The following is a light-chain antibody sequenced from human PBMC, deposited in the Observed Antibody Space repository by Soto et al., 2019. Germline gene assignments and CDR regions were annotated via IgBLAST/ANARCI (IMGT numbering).Light chain of an antibody. CDR3: QQYANSRLT. Sequence: EIVLTQSPGTLSLSPGEGATLSCSASQSVSSTFLTWYQQKPGQAPRLLIYGASSRATGIPDRFSGSGSGTDFTLTISRLEPEDFAVYYCQQYANSRLTFGGGTKVEIK. J-gene: IGKJ4*01. CDR2: GAS. V-gene: IGKV3-20*01. CDR1: QSVSSTF.